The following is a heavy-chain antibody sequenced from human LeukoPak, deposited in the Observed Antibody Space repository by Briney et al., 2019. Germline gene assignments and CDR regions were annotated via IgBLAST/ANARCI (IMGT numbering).Heavy chain of an antibody. CDR3: ASRIRRIDGLHD. Sequence: ASVKVSCKASGNTLSYYYLHWVRQAPGQGLEWMGWINPNSGGTNYAQKFPGRVTMTRDRSISTAYMALSSLRSDDTAVYYCASRIRRIDGLHDWGQGTLVTVSS. D-gene: IGHD2-15*01. J-gene: IGHJ4*02. CDR1: GNTLSYYY. CDR2: INPNSGGT. V-gene: IGHV1-2*02.